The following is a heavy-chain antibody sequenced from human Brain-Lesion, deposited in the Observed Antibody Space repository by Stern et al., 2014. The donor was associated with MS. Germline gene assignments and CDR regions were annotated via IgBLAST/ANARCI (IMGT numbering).Heavy chain of an antibody. Sequence: EVQLVESGGGLVQPGWSLRLSCAASGFTFSNSWMHWVRQAPGKGLVWVSRINRDGSTTTYADSVKGRFTISRDNAKNTLYLQMSSLRAEDTAVYYCTILSGPYDHWGQGTLVTVSS. CDR1: GFTFSNSW. CDR3: TILSGPYDH. CDR2: INRDGSTT. J-gene: IGHJ4*02. D-gene: IGHD3-10*01. V-gene: IGHV3-74*02.